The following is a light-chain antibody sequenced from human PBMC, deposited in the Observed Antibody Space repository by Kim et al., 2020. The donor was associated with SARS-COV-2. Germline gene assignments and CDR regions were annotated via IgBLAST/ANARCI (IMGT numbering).Light chain of an antibody. CDR2: RND. CDR1: TSNIGSYT. CDR3: AAWDDSLNGPI. Sequence: GQRHTISCSGTTSNIGSYTVSWYRYLPGTAPKLLIYRNDHRPSGISARLSGSKSGTSASLAISGLQSEDEADYYCAAWDDSLNGPIFGGGTQLTVL. V-gene: IGLV1-44*01. J-gene: IGLJ2*01.